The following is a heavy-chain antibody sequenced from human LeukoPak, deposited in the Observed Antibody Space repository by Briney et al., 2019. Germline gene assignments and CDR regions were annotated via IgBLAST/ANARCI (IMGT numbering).Heavy chain of an antibody. V-gene: IGHV3-23*01. D-gene: IGHD5-24*01. CDR1: GFTFSSYA. Sequence: GGSVRLSCAASGFTFSSYAMNWVRQAPGKGLEWVSGISGSGDGTYYADSVKGRLTISRDNSKNTLSLQVNSLRAEDTAVYYCAKDSNNNSAWYFDLGGRGNRLPVSS. CDR3: AKDSNNNSAWYFDL. CDR2: ISGSGDGT. J-gene: IGHJ2*01.